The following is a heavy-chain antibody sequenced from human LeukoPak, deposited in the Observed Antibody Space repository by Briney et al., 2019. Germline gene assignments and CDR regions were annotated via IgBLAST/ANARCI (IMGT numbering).Heavy chain of an antibody. Sequence: ASVKVSCKASGYTFTGYYMHWVRQAPGQGLEWMGWINPNSGGTNYAQKFQGRVTMTRDTSISTAYMELNRLRSDDTAVYYCAREADASNWFDPWGQGTLVTVSS. CDR3: AREADASNWFDP. J-gene: IGHJ5*02. V-gene: IGHV1-2*02. CDR1: GYTFTGYY. CDR2: INPNSGGT.